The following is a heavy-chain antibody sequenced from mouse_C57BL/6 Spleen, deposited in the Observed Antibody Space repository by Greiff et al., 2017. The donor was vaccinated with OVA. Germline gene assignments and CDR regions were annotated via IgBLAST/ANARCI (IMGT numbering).Heavy chain of an antibody. CDR1: GFTFSDYG. J-gene: IGHJ2*01. V-gene: IGHV5-17*01. CDR2: ISSGSSTI. D-gene: IGHD6-2*01. CDR3: ASGLFDSLFDY. Sequence: EVQLVESGGGLVKPRGSLKLSCAASGFTFSDYGMHWVRQAPEKGLEWVAYISSGSSTIYYADTVKGRFTISRDNAKNTLFLQMTSLRSEDTAMYYCASGLFDSLFDYWGQGTTLTVSS.